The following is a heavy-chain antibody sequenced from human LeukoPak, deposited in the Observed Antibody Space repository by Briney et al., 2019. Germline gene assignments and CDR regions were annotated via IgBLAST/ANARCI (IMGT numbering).Heavy chain of an antibody. D-gene: IGHD6-13*01. CDR2: INPNSGGT. Sequence: ASVKVSCKASGYTFTGYYMHWVRQAPGQGLEWMGWINPNSGGTNYAQKFQGRVTMTRDTSISTAYMELSRLRSDDTAVYYCARAREARYSSNWYGYWGQGTLVTVSS. CDR1: GYTFTGYY. CDR3: ARAREARYSSNWYGY. V-gene: IGHV1-2*02. J-gene: IGHJ4*02.